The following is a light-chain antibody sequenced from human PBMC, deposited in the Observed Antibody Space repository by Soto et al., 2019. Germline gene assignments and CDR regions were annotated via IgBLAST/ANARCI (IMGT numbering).Light chain of an antibody. CDR1: QSISYW. J-gene: IGKJ1*01. CDR2: KAS. V-gene: IGKV1-5*03. CDR3: QQYNNYWT. Sequence: DIQMTQSPSTLSASVGDRVTITCRASQSISYWLAWYQQKPGKAPNLLIYKASSLESGVPSRFTGSGSGTEFTLTIRSLQPDDFATYYCQQYNNYWTFGQGTKVEIK.